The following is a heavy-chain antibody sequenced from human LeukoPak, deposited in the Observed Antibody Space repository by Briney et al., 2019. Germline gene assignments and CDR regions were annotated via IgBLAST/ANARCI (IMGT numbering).Heavy chain of an antibody. Sequence: GGSLRLSCAASGFTFSSYAMHWVRQAPGKGLEWVAVISYDGSNKYYADSVKGRFTISRDNSRNTLYLQMNSLRAEDTAVYYCARWGYCSGGSCPGYFQHWGQGTLVTVSS. CDR3: ARWGYCSGGSCPGYFQH. CDR2: ISYDGSNK. CDR1: GFTFSSYA. J-gene: IGHJ1*01. D-gene: IGHD2-15*01. V-gene: IGHV3-30-3*01.